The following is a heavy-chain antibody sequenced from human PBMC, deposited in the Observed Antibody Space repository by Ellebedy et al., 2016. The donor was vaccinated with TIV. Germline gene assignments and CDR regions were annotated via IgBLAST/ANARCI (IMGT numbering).Heavy chain of an antibody. J-gene: IGHJ4*02. Sequence: GESLKISCAASGFTFSSYHMNWVRPAPGKGLEWVLFISSSSNYIYYADSVKGRFTISRDNAKNSLFLEVNSLRAEDTAVYYCVRSDTRRYGDFWGQGTLVTVS. CDR3: VRSDTRRYGDF. V-gene: IGHV3-21*01. CDR1: GFTFSSYH. D-gene: IGHD4-17*01. CDR2: ISSSSNYI.